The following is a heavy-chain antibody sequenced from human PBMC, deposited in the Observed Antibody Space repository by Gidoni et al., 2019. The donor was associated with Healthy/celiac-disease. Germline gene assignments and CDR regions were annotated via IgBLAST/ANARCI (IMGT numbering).Heavy chain of an antibody. CDR1: GGAISSSSYY. CDR2: IYYSGST. CDR3: ARDYGYSSSWYYDI. V-gene: IGHV4-39*07. D-gene: IGHD6-13*01. J-gene: IGHJ3*02. Sequence: QLQLQESGPGMVKPSETLSLTCTVSGGAISSSSYYWGWIRQPPGKGLEWIGSIYYSGSTYYNPSLKSRVTISVDTSKNQFSLKLSSVTAADTAVYYCARDYGYSSSWYYDIWGQGTIVTVSS.